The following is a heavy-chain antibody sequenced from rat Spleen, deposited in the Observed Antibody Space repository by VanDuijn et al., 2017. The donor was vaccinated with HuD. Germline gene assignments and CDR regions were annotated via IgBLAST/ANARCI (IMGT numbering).Heavy chain of an antibody. V-gene: IGHV5S13*01. CDR3: ARRGILRPIGGYFDY. CDR1: GFTFSNTG. Sequence: EVQLVESGGGLVQPGRSLKVSCAASGFTFSNTGMVWVRQTPTKGLEWVASISSGGVNTYYRDSVKGRFTISRENAKNTQYLQMDSLRSEDTATYYCARRGILRPIGGYFDYWGQGVMVTVSS. CDR2: ISSGGVNT. J-gene: IGHJ2*01. D-gene: IGHD1-6*01.